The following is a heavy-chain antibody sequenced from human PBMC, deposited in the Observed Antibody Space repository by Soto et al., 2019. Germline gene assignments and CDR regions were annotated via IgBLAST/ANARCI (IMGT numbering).Heavy chain of an antibody. CDR2: IYYSGST. CDR3: ARETTVPASYSMDV. D-gene: IGHD4-17*01. V-gene: IGHV4-31*03. Sequence: SETLSLTCTVSGGSISSGGYYWSWIRQHPGKGLEWIGYIYYSGSTYYNPSLKSRVTISVDTSKNQFSLKLSSVTAADTAVYYCARETTVPASYSMDVWGQGTTVTVS. CDR1: GGSISSGGYY. J-gene: IGHJ6*02.